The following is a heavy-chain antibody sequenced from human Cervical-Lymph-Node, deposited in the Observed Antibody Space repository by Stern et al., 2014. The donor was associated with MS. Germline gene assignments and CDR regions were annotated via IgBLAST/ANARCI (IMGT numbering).Heavy chain of an antibody. D-gene: IGHD2-8*02. CDR3: ATSTGYFLLEYYFDY. CDR2: IYPGDSDT. J-gene: IGHJ4*02. V-gene: IGHV5-51*01. CDR1: GYRFTSSW. Sequence: MQLVQSGAEVKKPGESLKISCQGSGYRFTSSWIGWVRQMPGKGLEWMGNIYPGDSDTRYNPSFQGQVTISADKSVSTAYLQWSSLKASDTAMYYCATSTGYFLLEYYFDYWGQGTLVTVSS.